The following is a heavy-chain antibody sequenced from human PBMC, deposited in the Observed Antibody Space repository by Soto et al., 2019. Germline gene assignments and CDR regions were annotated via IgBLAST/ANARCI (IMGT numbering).Heavy chain of an antibody. D-gene: IGHD4-4*01. V-gene: IGHV6-1*01. J-gene: IGHJ6*02. CDR3: TSDYSNYYNGLDV. Sequence: SQTLSLTCAISGDSVSSNSAAWNWIRQSPSRGLEWLGRTYYRSKWYNDYAVSVKSRITINPDTSKNMAYLQMNSLKTEDTAVYYCTSDYSNYYNGLDVWGQGTTVTVSS. CDR1: GDSVSSNSAA. CDR2: TYYRSKWYN.